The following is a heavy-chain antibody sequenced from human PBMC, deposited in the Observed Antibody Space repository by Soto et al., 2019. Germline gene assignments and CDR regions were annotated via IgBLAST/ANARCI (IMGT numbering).Heavy chain of an antibody. CDR3: ARPRYDYYYYYGMDV. J-gene: IGHJ6*02. CDR2: IWYGGSNK. V-gene: IGHV3-33*01. CDR1: GFTFSSYG. D-gene: IGHD3-9*01. Sequence: LRLSCAASGFTFSSYGMHWVRQAPGKGLEWVAVIWYGGSNKYYADSVKGRFTISRDNSKNTLYLQMNSLRAEDTAVYYCARPRYDYYYYYGMDVWGQGTTVTVSS.